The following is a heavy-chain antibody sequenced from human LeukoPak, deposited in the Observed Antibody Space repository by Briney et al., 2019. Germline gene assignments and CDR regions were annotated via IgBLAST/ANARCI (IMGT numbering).Heavy chain of an antibody. D-gene: IGHD6-13*01. CDR2: IYYSGNT. V-gene: IGHV4-59*08. J-gene: IGHJ4*02. CDR3: ASSSWLRDANFDN. Sequence: SETLSLTCTVSGGSISNKYWSWIRQPPGKGLEWIGYIYYSGNTNYNPSLKSRVTILVDTSKNQFSLKVRSVTAIDTAVYFCASSSWLRDANFDNWGQGTLVTVSS. CDR1: GGSISNKY.